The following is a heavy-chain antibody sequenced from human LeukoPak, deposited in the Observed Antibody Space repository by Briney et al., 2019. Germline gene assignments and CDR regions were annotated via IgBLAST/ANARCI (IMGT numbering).Heavy chain of an antibody. J-gene: IGHJ4*02. CDR3: ARASVEYYYDSSGYSVPGYYFDY. V-gene: IGHV4-30-4*01. CDR2: IYYSGST. CDR1: GGSISSGDYY. D-gene: IGHD3-22*01. Sequence: PSETLSLTCTVSGGSISSGDYYWRWIRQPPGKGLEWIGYIYYSGSTYYNPSLKSRVTISVDTSKNQFSLKLSSVTAADTAVYYCARASVEYYYDSSGYSVPGYYFDYWGQGTLVTVSS.